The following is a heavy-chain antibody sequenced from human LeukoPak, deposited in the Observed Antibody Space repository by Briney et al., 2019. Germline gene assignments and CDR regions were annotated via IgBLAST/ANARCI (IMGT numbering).Heavy chain of an antibody. CDR2: IYHSGST. Sequence: SETLSLTCAVSGGSISSGGYSWSWIRQPPGKGLEWIGYIYHSGSTYYNPSLKSRVTISVDTSKNQFSLKLNSVTAADTALYYCARVLEMRTHAFDIWGQGTMITVSS. CDR1: GGSISSGGYS. D-gene: IGHD5-24*01. CDR3: ARVLEMRTHAFDI. V-gene: IGHV4-30-2*01. J-gene: IGHJ3*02.